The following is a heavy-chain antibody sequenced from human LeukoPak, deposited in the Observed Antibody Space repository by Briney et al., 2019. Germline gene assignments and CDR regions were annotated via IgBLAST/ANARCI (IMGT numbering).Heavy chain of an antibody. CDR1: GGSLSGYY. D-gene: IGHD4-17*01. V-gene: IGHV4-34*01. CDR3: ARGRRDYGDYPSFDY. CDR2: INHSGST. Sequence: PSETLSLTCAVYGGSLSGYYWSWIRQPPGKGLEWIGEINHSGSTNYNPSLKSRVTISVDTSKNQFSLKLSSVTAADTAVYYCARGRRDYGDYPSFDYWGQGTLVTVSS. J-gene: IGHJ4*02.